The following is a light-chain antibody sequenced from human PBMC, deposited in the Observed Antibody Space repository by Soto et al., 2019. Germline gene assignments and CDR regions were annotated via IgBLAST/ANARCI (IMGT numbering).Light chain of an antibody. J-gene: IGLJ1*01. CDR1: SSDVGSHNL. CDR3: CSNAAGRSYV. Sequence: QSVLTQPASVSGSPGQSITISGTGTSSDVGSHNLVSWYQQYPGKAPKLIIFEASKRPSGVSNRFSGSKSGSTASLTISGLQAEDEADYYCCSNAAGRSYVFGTGTKVTVL. V-gene: IGLV2-23*01. CDR2: EAS.